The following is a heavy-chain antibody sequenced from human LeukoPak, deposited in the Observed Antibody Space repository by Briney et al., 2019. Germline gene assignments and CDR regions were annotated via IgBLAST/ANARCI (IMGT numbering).Heavy chain of an antibody. CDR1: GYSFTSYW. V-gene: IGHV5-51*01. J-gene: IGHJ3*02. Sequence: GESLKISCKGSGYSFTSYWIGWVRQMPGKGLEWMGITYPGDSDTRYSPSFQGQVTISADKSISTAYLQWSSLKASDTAMYYCARQRRDYDILTGYPPDAFDIWGQGTMVTVSS. CDR3: ARQRRDYDILTGYPPDAFDI. D-gene: IGHD3-9*01. CDR2: TYPGDSDT.